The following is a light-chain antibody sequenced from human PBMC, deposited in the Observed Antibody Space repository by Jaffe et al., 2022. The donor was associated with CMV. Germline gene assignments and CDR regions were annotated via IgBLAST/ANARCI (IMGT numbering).Light chain of an antibody. Sequence: EIVMTQSPATLSMSPGERATLSCRASQSIRSNLAWYQQKPGQAPRLLIYGASSRATGIPARFSGSGSGTEFTLTISSLLSEDFAVYYCQQYDNWPPVRTFGQGTKVEFK. CDR2: GAS. V-gene: IGKV3-15*01. CDR3: QQYDNWPPVRT. J-gene: IGKJ1*01. CDR1: QSIRSN.